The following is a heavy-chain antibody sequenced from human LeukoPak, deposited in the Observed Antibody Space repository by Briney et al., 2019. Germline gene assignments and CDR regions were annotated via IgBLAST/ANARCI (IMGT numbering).Heavy chain of an antibody. D-gene: IGHD5-12*01. V-gene: IGHV3-7*01. CDR2: IKQDGSEK. Sequence: GGSLRLSCAASGFTFSSYWMSWVRQAPGKGLEWVANIKQDGSEKYCADSVKGRFTISRDNSKNTLYLQMNSLRAEDTAVYYCAKAPKRGYSGYDPLGPFDYWGQGTLVTVSS. CDR3: AKAPKRGYSGYDPLGPFDY. J-gene: IGHJ4*02. CDR1: GFTFSSYW.